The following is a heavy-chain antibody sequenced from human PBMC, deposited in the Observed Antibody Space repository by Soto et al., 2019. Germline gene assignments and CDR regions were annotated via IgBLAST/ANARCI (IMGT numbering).Heavy chain of an antibody. CDR1: GYTFTGFY. CDR2: INPNSGDT. V-gene: IGHV1-2*04. Sequence: QVQLVQSGAEVKKPGASVKVSCKASGYTFTGFYMHWVRQAPGQGLEWMGWINPNSGDTEYAQNFQGWGTMTRDTSSSTAYMELNRLRSDDTAVDYGASGGSTVTREFDYWGQGTLVSVSS. CDR3: ASGGSTVTREFDY. J-gene: IGHJ4*02. D-gene: IGHD4-17*01.